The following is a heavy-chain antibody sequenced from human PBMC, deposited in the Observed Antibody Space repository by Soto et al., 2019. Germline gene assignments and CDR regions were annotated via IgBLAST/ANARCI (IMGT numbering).Heavy chain of an antibody. CDR3: THRPYGYKYYFDY. J-gene: IGHJ4*02. CDR2: IYWDDDK. Sequence: QITLKESGPTLVKPTQTLTLTCAFSGFSLSTRGVGVGWFRQPPGRALEWLALIYWDDDKRYSPSLQSRLTVTRATPKSQLVLTMTNMKPVDTATYCLTHRPYGYKYYFDYWGKGTLVAVYS. D-gene: IGHD5-12*01. V-gene: IGHV2-5*02. CDR1: GFSLSTRGVG.